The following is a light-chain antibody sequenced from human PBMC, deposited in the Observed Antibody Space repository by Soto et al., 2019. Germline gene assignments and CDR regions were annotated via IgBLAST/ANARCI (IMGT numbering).Light chain of an antibody. V-gene: IGLV2-14*01. J-gene: IGLJ1*01. CDR2: EVT. CDR1: NSDVGNYNY. Sequence: QSALTQPASVSGSPGQSITISCTGTNSDVGNYNYVSWYQQHPGKVPKLMIFEVTNRPSGISDRFSGSKSGSTASLTISGLQAEDDADYYCNSYTSSSTLVFGTGTKLTVL. CDR3: NSYTSSSTLV.